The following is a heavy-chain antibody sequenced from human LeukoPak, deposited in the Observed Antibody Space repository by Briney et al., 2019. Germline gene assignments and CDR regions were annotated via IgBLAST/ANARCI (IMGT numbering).Heavy chain of an antibody. V-gene: IGHV3-53*01. CDR2: IYSGGST. J-gene: IGHJ4*02. D-gene: IGHD3-22*01. CDR3: AKARHYYYDSCGYYGRGYFDY. Sequence: GGSLRLSCAASGFTVSSNYMSWVRQAPGKGLEWVSVIYSGGSTYYADAVKGRFTISRDNSKNTLYLQMNSLRAEDTAVYYCAKARHYYYDSCGYYGRGYFDYWGQGTLVTVSS. CDR1: GFTVSSNY.